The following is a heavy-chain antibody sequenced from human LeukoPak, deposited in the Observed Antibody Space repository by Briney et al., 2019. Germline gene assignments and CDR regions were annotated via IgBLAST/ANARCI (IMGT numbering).Heavy chain of an antibody. CDR3: VRSWVVRRNFDY. Sequence: SETLSLTCAVYGGSFSGYYWSWIRQPPGKGLEWIGEINHSGSTNYNPSLKSRVTISVDTSKNQFSLKLSSVTAADTAVYYCVRSWVVRRNFDYWGQGTLVTVSS. J-gene: IGHJ4*02. V-gene: IGHV4-34*01. D-gene: IGHD3-10*01. CDR2: INHSGST. CDR1: GGSFSGYY.